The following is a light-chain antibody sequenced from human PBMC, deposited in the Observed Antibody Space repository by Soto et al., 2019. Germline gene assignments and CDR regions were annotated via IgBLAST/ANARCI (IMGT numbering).Light chain of an antibody. CDR2: GVS. J-gene: IGLJ1*01. Sequence: QSALTQPASVSGSPGQSITISCSGTRSDIGSYNYVAWYQQFPGKTPKILIYGVSNRPSGVSSRFSGSKSGNTASLTISGLQAEDEADYYCISYTGSSTSYVFGSGTKHRP. CDR3: ISYTGSSTSYV. V-gene: IGLV2-14*01. CDR1: RSDIGSYNY.